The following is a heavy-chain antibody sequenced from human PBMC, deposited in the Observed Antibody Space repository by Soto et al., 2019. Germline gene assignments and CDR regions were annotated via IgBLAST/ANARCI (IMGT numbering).Heavy chain of an antibody. CDR2: ISGSGGST. Sequence: PGGSLRLSCAASGFTFSSYCMSWVRQAPGKGLEWVSAISGSGGSTYYADSVKGRFTISRDNSKNTLYLQMNSLRAEDTAVYYCAKSTIILYSGSYYLDYWGQGTLVTVSS. CDR1: GFTFSSYC. V-gene: IGHV3-23*01. J-gene: IGHJ4*02. CDR3: AKSTIILYSGSYYLDY. D-gene: IGHD1-26*01.